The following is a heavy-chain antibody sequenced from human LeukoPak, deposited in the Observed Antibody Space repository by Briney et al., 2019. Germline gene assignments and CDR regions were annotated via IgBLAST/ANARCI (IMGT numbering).Heavy chain of an antibody. CDR3: ARDSSSNWGTDSSGSGWFDP. CDR1: GFTFSSYS. J-gene: IGHJ5*02. V-gene: IGHV3-21*01. D-gene: IGHD3-22*01. CDR2: ISSSSSYI. Sequence: GGSLRLSCAASGFTFSSYSMNWVRQAPGKGLEWVSSISSSSSYIYYADSVKGRFTISRDNAKNSLYLQMNSLRAEDTAVYYCARDSSSNWGTDSSGSGWFDPWGQGTLVTVSS.